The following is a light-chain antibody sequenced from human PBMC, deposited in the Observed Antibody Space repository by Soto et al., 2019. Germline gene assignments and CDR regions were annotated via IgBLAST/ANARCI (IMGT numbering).Light chain of an antibody. CDR2: GAF. V-gene: IGKV3-15*01. Sequence: EIVLTQSPGTLSLSPGERATLSCRASQSVSSSYLAWYQRKPGQAPRLLIYGAFTRATGIPARFSGTGSGTEFTLTISSLQSEDFALYYCQQYNDWPLTFGQGTKVDNK. CDR1: QSVSSSY. J-gene: IGKJ1*01. CDR3: QQYNDWPLT.